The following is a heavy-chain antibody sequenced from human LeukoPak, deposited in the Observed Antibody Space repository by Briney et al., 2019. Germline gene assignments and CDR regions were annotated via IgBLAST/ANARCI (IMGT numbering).Heavy chain of an antibody. CDR3: SPYDWNYLGDY. V-gene: IGHV3-43*02. D-gene: IGHD1-7*01. J-gene: IGHJ4*02. CDR1: GFTFDDYA. CDR2: INEGGDTT. Sequence: GGSLRLSCAASGFTFDDYAMHWVRHAPGKGLEWVSLINEGGDTTYYADSVKGRFTISRDNSKNFLCLQMTSLRTEDTALYYCSPYDWNYLGDYWGQGTLVTVSS.